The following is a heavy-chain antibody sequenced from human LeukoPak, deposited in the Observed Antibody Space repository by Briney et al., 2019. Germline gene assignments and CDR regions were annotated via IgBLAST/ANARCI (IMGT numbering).Heavy chain of an antibody. V-gene: IGHV7-4-1*02. D-gene: IGHD3-3*01. Sequence: ASVKVSCKASGYTFSSYAMNWVRQAPGQGLEWMGWINTYTENPTYAQGFTGRFVFSLDTSVSTAYLQISSLKAEDTAVYYCARVFAYYYMDVWGKGTTVTVSS. J-gene: IGHJ6*03. CDR1: GYTFSSYA. CDR3: ARVFAYYYMDV. CDR2: INTYTENP.